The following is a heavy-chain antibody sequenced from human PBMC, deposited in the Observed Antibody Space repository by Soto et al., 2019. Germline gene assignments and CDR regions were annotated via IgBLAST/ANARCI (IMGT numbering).Heavy chain of an antibody. CDR3: ARPYSIAAAGHDAFDI. D-gene: IGHD6-13*01. J-gene: IGHJ3*02. Sequence: SETLSLTCTVSGGSVSSGSYYWSWIRQPPGKGLEWIGYIYYSGSTNYNPSLKSRVTISVDTSKNQFSLKLSSVTAADTAVYYCARPYSIAAAGHDAFDIWGQGTMVTVSS. V-gene: IGHV4-61*01. CDR1: GGSVSSGSYY. CDR2: IYYSGST.